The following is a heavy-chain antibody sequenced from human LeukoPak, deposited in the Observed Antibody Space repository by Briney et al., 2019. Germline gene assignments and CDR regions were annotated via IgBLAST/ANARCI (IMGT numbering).Heavy chain of an antibody. CDR1: GDSVSSNSAA. CDR3: ARINGRLDDPPI. D-gene: IGHD1-26*01. CDR2: TYYRSKWYN. Sequence: SQTLPLTFAISGDSVSSNSAAWNWLRQSPSRGLEWLGRTYYRSKWYNDYAVSVKSRITINPDTSKNQFSLQLNSVTPEDTAVYYCARINGRLDDPPIWGQGTMVTVSS. V-gene: IGHV6-1*01. J-gene: IGHJ3*02.